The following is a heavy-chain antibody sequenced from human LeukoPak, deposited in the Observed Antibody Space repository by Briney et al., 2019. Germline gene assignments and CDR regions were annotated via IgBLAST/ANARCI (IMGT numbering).Heavy chain of an antibody. CDR2: IKQDGSEK. Sequence: GGSLRLSCAASGFTFSNYWMSWVRQAPGKGLEWVANIKQDGSEKYYVDSVKGRFTISRDNAKNSLYLQMNSLRAEDTAVYYCARGTRGRTIFGVVRVTDYFDYWGQGSLVTVSS. CDR3: ARGTRGRTIFGVVRVTDYFDY. CDR1: GFTFSNYW. D-gene: IGHD3-3*01. J-gene: IGHJ4*02. V-gene: IGHV3-7*01.